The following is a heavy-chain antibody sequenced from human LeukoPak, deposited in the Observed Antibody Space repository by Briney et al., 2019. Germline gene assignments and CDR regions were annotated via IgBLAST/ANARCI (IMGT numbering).Heavy chain of an antibody. CDR3: ARVGPTHYMDV. D-gene: IGHD2-15*01. CDR1: GYTFTNSY. V-gene: IGHV1-46*01. CDR2: INPDGGNT. Sequence: ASVKVSCKASGYTFTNSYIHWVRQAPGQVLEWMGLINPDGGNTNYAQNFQGRVTLTRDTSTSTVYMELSSLRSEDTAVYYCARVGPTHYMDVWGKGTTVTVSS. J-gene: IGHJ6*03.